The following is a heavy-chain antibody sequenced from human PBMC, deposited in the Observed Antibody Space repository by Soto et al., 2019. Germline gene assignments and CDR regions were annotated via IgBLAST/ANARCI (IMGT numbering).Heavy chain of an antibody. Sequence: ASVKVSCKASGYTFTSYDIYWVRQATGQGLEWMGWISPNNGNTDYAQKFQGRVTMTTDTSISTAHMELRSLRSEDTAVDYCATRAETVGWNGFGDDKYYFDFWGQGTLVTVSS. V-gene: IGHV1-8*01. D-gene: IGHD1-1*01. J-gene: IGHJ4*02. CDR3: ATRAETVGWNGFGDDKYYFDF. CDR1: GYTFTSYD. CDR2: ISPNNGNT.